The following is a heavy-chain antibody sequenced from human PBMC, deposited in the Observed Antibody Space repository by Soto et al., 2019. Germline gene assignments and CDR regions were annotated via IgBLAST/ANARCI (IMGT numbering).Heavy chain of an antibody. CDR3: ARDQMVTFFGEGGPGRYWFDP. CDR1: GYTFTGYY. J-gene: IGHJ5*02. V-gene: IGHV1-2*02. Sequence: GASVKVSCKASGYTFTGYYMHWLRQAPGQGLEWMGWINPNSGGTNYAQKFQGRVTMTRDTSISTAYMELSRLRSDDTAVYYCARDQMVTFFGEGGPGRYWFDPWGQGTLVTVSS. CDR2: INPNSGGT. D-gene: IGHD5-18*01.